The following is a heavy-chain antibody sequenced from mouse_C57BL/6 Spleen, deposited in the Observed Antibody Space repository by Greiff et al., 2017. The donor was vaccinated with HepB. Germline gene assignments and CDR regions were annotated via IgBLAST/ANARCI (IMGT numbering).Heavy chain of an antibody. CDR1: GYTFTSYG. D-gene: IGHD2-5*01. CDR2: IYPRSGNT. J-gene: IGHJ4*01. Sequence: VQLQQSGAELARPGASVKLSCKASGYTFTSYGISWVKQRTGQALEWIGEIYPRSGNTYYNEKFKGKATLTADKSSSTAYMELRSLTSEDSAVYFCARYSNRGYAMDYWGQGTSVTVSS. V-gene: IGHV1-81*01. CDR3: ARYSNRGYAMDY.